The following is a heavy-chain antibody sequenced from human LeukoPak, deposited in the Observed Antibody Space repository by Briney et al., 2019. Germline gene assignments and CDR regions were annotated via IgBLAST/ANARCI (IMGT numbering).Heavy chain of an antibody. CDR3: ATYTQHFGAPGGAEY. D-gene: IGHD2-8*02. V-gene: IGHV3-7*01. Sequence: PGGSLRLSCAVSRFTFSDYWMRWVRQAPGKGLEWVAAINKDGSEKQYVGSVKGRFTISRDNAKNSVYLQMTSLGAEDTAVYYCATYTQHFGAPGGAEYWGLGTLVTVSS. CDR1: RFTFSDYW. J-gene: IGHJ4*02. CDR2: INKDGSEK.